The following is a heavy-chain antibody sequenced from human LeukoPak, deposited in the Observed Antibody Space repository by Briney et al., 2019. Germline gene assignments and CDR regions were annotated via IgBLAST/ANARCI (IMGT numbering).Heavy chain of an antibody. CDR2: IQYIGSDE. CDR1: GFSLTNYG. CDR3: ARDRQQLIDF. Sequence: PGGSLRLSCAASGFSLTNYGIHWVRQAPGMGLEWVAFIQYIGSDEFYADSVEGRFSISRDFSKNTLFLHMNTLRPEDTGVYYCARDRQQLIDFWGQGTLVTVSS. J-gene: IGHJ4*02. V-gene: IGHV3-30*02. D-gene: IGHD6-13*01.